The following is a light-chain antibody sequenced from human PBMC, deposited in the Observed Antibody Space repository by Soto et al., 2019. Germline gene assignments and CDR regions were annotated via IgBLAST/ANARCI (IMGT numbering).Light chain of an antibody. CDR2: DAS. J-gene: IGKJ2*01. V-gene: IGKV1-5*01. CDR3: QQYYIDYT. Sequence: DIQMTQSPSTLSASVGDRVTITCRASQSISTSLAWYQQKPGKAPKFLIYDASSLESGVPSRFSGSGSGTEFTLTISSLQPDDFASYYCQQYYIDYTFGQGTKLEI. CDR1: QSISTS.